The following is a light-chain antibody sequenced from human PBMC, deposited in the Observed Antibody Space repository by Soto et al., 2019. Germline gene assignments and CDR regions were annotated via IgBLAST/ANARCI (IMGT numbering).Light chain of an antibody. CDR2: DAS. CDR1: QSVANNY. Sequence: EIVLTQSPGTLSLSPGERATLSCRASQSVANNYLAWYQQKPGQAPRFLMYDASSRATGIPDMFSGSGSGTDFTLTISRLEPEDFAVYYCEQYGSTPLTFGGGTKVEIK. J-gene: IGKJ4*01. CDR3: EQYGSTPLT. V-gene: IGKV3-20*01.